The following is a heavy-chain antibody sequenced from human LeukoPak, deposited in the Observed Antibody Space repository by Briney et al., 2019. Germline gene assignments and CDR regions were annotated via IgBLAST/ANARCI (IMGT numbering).Heavy chain of an antibody. CDR3: ARSIVSGITIFGVVIISYMDV. Sequence: ASVRVSCKASGYTFTSYGISWVRQAPGQGLEWMGWISAYNGNTNYAQKLQGRVTMTTDTSTSTAYMELRSLRSDDTAVYYCARSIVSGITIFGVVIISYMDVWGKGTTVTVSS. J-gene: IGHJ6*03. V-gene: IGHV1-18*01. CDR2: ISAYNGNT. CDR1: GYTFTSYG. D-gene: IGHD3-3*01.